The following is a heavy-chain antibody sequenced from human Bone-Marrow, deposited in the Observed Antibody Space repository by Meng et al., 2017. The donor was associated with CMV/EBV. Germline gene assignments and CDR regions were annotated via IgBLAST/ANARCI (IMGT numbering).Heavy chain of an antibody. CDR2: TYYRSKWYD. Sequence: SETLSLTCAISGDSVSSNSAAWNWIRQSPSRGLEWLRRTYYRSKWYDDYAMAVKSRITINPDTSKNQFSLQLNSVTPEDTAVYYCARDYYDSGAYYYTEEYYHGLDVWGQGTTVTVSS. D-gene: IGHD3-22*01. J-gene: IGHJ6*02. CDR1: GDSVSSNSAA. CDR3: ARDYYDSGAYYYTEEYYHGLDV. V-gene: IGHV6-1*01.